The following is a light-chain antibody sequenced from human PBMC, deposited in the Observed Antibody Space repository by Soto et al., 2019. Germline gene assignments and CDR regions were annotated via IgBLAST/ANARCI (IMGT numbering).Light chain of an antibody. CDR1: QSLFESADGNTY. J-gene: IGKJ2*01. CDR3: MQHMENPWT. CDR2: KLS. V-gene: IGKV2-40*01. Sequence: EIVMTQSPLSLPVTPGESASISCRSSQSLFESADGNTYVDWYLQKPGQPPQLLIYKLSNRASGVSDRFSGSGSGTDFTLKISRVESEDVGLYFCMQHMENPWTFGQGTKLDVK.